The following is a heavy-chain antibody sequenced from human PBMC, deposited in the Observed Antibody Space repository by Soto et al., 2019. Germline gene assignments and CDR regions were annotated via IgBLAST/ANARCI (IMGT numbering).Heavy chain of an antibody. CDR2: INSDGSST. V-gene: IGHV3-74*01. CDR1: GFTFSSYW. Sequence: EVQLVESGGGLVKPGGSLRLSCAASGFTFSSYWMHWVRQATGKGLVWVSRINSDGSSTGYADSVKGRFTIYRENAKSTLYLKMNKLRVEDTDVYYCARVRDYSYGSLDYFDYCVQGTLVTVSS. CDR3: ARVRDYSYGSLDYFDY. J-gene: IGHJ4*02. D-gene: IGHD5-18*01.